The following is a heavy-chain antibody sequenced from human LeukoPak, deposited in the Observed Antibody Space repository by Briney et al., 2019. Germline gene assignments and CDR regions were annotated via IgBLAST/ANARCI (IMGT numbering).Heavy chain of an antibody. V-gene: IGHV3-30*02. CDR2: IRYDGTSK. CDR3: AKETRGSYSDY. Sequence: QPGGSLRLSCAASGFTFSSSGMHCVRQAPGKGLEWVAFIRYDGTSKYYADSVKGRFTISRDNSKNTVYLQMNSLRAEDTAVYYCAKETRGSYSDYWGQGTLVTVSS. CDR1: GFTFSSSG. J-gene: IGHJ4*02. D-gene: IGHD1-26*01.